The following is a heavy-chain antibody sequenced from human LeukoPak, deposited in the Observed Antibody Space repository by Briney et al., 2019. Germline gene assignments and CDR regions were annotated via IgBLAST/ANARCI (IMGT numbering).Heavy chain of an antibody. D-gene: IGHD1-26*01. CDR3: AREGGSYSYAFDI. CDR1: GGSISSSSYY. CDR2: IYYSGST. V-gene: IGHV4-39*07. J-gene: IGHJ3*02. Sequence: PSETLSLTCTVSGGSISSSSYYWGWIRQPPGKGLEWIGSIYYSGSTYYNPSLKSRVTISVDTSKNQFSLKLSSVTAADTAVYYCAREGGSYSYAFDIWGQGTMVTVSS.